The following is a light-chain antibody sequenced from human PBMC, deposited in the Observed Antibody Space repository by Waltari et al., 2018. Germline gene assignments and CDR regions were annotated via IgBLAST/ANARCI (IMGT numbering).Light chain of an antibody. J-gene: IGKJ1*01. CDR2: GAS. V-gene: IGKV3-15*01. Sequence: EIVLTQSPATLSVSPGERATLSCRASQSVSSNLAWYQQKPGQAPRLLIYGASTRATGIPARFSGSGSGTDFTLTISSLQSEDFAVYYCQHYNNWPPLTFGQGTKVEIK. CDR1: QSVSSN. CDR3: QHYNNWPPLT.